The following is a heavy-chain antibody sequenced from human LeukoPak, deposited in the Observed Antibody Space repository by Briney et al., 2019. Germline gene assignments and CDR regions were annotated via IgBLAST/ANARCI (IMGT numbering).Heavy chain of an antibody. Sequence: ASVKVSCKASGGTFSSYAISWVRQAPGQGLEWMGGIIPIFGTANYAQKLQGTGTMTAEECTSTAYMELSSLRSEDTAVYYCARSEESDGDYYYYYMDVWGKGTTVTVSS. D-gene: IGHD4-17*01. J-gene: IGHJ6*03. CDR3: ARSEESDGDYYYYYMDV. CDR1: GGTFSSYA. CDR2: IIPIFGTA. V-gene: IGHV1-69*01.